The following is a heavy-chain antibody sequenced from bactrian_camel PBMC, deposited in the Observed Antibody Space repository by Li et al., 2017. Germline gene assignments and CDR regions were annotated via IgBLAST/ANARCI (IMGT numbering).Heavy chain of an antibody. CDR2: VNTAGANT. D-gene: IGHD2*01. CDR1: EYLRRSAY. J-gene: IGHJ4*01. Sequence: QLVESGGGSVQAGGSLTLSCTASEYLRRSAYMSWVRQVPGKGLDWVSTVNTAGANTYYADSVKGRFTVSRDNAKNTLYLQLDSLKPEDTAMYYCAAFCSGGYWSFKYWGQGTQVTVS. CDR3: AAFCSGGYWSFKY. V-gene: IGHV3S28*01.